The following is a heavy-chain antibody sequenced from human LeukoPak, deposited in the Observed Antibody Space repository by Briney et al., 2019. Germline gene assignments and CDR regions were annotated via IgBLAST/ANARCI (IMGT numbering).Heavy chain of an antibody. CDR1: GFSLITSGVG. J-gene: IGHJ5*02. Sequence: SGPALVKPTQTLTLTCTFSGFSLITSGVGVGLIRQPPGNALQWLSLIYWDDEKYYSPSLKSRLSISRDTSRNQVVLTMTNMDLLDTATYVCAHSYYFGAGSYYNVWFAPWGLGTLVTVSS. V-gene: IGHV2-5*02. CDR3: AHSYYFGAGSYYNVWFAP. CDR2: IYWDDEK. D-gene: IGHD3-10*01.